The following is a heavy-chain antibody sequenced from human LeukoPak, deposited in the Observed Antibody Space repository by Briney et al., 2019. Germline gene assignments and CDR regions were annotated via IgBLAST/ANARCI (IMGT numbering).Heavy chain of an antibody. CDR3: ARGPLGYSSSWYNYYYYMDV. V-gene: IGHV3-23*01. D-gene: IGHD6-13*01. CDR2: IFPSGGEI. Sequence: PGGSLRLSCAASGFTFSTFAMIWVRQPPGKGLEWVSSIFPSGGEIHYADPVRGRFTISRDNSKNTLYLQMNSLRAEDTAVYYCARGPLGYSSSWYNYYYYMDVWGKGTTVTVSS. CDR1: GFTFSTFA. J-gene: IGHJ6*03.